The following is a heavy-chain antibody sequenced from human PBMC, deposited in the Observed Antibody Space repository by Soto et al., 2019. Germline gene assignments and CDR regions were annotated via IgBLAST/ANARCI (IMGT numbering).Heavy chain of an antibody. D-gene: IGHD2-21*02. CDR3: VQSRCGGDCLEIYSSHAYNGLDV. CDR2: LYWDDDK. Sequence: QVTLKESGPTLVKPTQTLTLTCTVSGVSLRTTGVGVGWVRQPPGKALEWLALLYWDDDKRYSPSLRSRLTIAKDISEKQVVLTMTNIDTVDTATYYCVQSRCGGDCLEIYSSHAYNGLDVWGQGTTVTVSS. V-gene: IGHV2-5*02. CDR1: GVSLRTTGVG. J-gene: IGHJ6*02.